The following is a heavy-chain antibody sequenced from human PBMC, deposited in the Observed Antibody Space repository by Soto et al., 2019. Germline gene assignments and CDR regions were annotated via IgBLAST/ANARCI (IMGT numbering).Heavy chain of an antibody. D-gene: IGHD5-18*01. Sequence: GSLRLSCAASGFTFSSYGMHWVRQAPGKGLEWVAVISYDGSNKYYADSVKGRFTISRDNSKNTLYLQMNSLRAEDTAVYYCAKSGYSFYGMDVWGQGTTVTVSS. CDR3: AKSGYSFYGMDV. CDR1: GFTFSSYG. J-gene: IGHJ6*02. CDR2: ISYDGSNK. V-gene: IGHV3-30*18.